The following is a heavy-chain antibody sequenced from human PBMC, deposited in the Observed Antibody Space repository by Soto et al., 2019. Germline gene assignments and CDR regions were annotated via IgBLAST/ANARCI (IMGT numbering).Heavy chain of an antibody. J-gene: IGHJ4*02. D-gene: IGHD3-3*01. CDR1: GGTFSSYA. Sequence: SVKVSCKASGGTFSSYAISWVRQAPGQGLEWMGGIIPIFGTANYAQKFQGRVTITADESTSTAYMELSSLRSEDTAVYYCARGKTGYDFWSGYYTLLRYCGQGTLVTVSS. CDR3: ARGKTGYDFWSGYYTLLRY. CDR2: IIPIFGTA. V-gene: IGHV1-69*13.